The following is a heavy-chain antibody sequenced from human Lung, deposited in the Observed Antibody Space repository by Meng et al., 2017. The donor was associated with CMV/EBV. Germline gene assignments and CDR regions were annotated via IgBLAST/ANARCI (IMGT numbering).Heavy chain of an antibody. Sequence: GGSLRLXCAASGFTFSRYWMHWARQAPGKGLVWVSRINNDESRKTYADSVKGRFTISRDSAKNTLYLQMNSLRAEDTAVYYCARERFDYGDYGLDYWGQGTXV. J-gene: IGHJ4*02. V-gene: IGHV3-74*01. D-gene: IGHD4-17*01. CDR2: INNDESRK. CDR3: ARERFDYGDYGLDY. CDR1: GFTFSRYW.